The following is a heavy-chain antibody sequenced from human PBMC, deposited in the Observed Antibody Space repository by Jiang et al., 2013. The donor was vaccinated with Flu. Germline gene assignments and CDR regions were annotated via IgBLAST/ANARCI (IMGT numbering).Heavy chain of an antibody. CDR1: GYTFTGYY. CDR2: INPNSGGT. J-gene: IGHJ6*02. CDR3: ASNILAGGYYYGMDV. Sequence: GAEVKKPGASVKVSCKASGYTFTGYYMHWVRQAPGQGLEWMGWINPNSGGTNYAQKFQGRVTMTRDTSISTAYMELSRLRSDDTAVYYCASNILAGGYYYGMDVWGQGTTVTVSS. V-gene: IGHV1-2*02. D-gene: IGHD2-15*01.